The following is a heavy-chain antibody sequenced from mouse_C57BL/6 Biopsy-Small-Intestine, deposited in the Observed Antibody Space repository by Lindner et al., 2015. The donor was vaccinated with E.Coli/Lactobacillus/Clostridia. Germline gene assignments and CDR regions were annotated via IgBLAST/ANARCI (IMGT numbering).Heavy chain of an antibody. D-gene: IGHD2-5*01. V-gene: IGHV1-55*01. CDR2: VYPGYGST. CDR3: ARDAYYTNYPIFDY. CDR1: GYTFSNYW. J-gene: IGHJ2*01. Sequence: VQLQESGAELVKPGASVKMSCKASGYTFSNYWITWVKQRPGQGLEWIGDVYPGYGSTNYNEKFKSKATLTVDTSSSTVYMQLSSLTSEDSAVYYCARDAYYTNYPIFDYWGQGTTLTVSS.